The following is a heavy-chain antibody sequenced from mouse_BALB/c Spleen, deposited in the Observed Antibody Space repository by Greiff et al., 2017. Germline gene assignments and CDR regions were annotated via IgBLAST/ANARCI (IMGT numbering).Heavy chain of an antibody. V-gene: IGHV5-6-5*01. CDR3: ARGQLHFDY. CDR1: GFTFSSYA. CDR2: ISSGGST. J-gene: IGHJ2*01. D-gene: IGHD4-1*02. Sequence: EVKLMESGGGLVKPGGSLKLSCAASGFTFSSYAMSWVRQTPEKRLEWVASISSGGSTYYPDSVKGRFTISRDNARNILYLQMSSLRSEDTAMYYCARGQLHFDYWGQGTTLTVSS.